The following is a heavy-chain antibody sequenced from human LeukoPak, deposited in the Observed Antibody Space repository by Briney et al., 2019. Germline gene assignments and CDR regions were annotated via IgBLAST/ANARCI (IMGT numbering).Heavy chain of an antibody. V-gene: IGHV3-30*02. Sequence: PGGSLRLSCAAPGFTFSSYGMHWVRQAPGKGLEWVAFIRYDGSNKYYADSVKGRFTISRDNSKNTLYLQMNSLRAEDTAVYYCAKEAYSSSWQLSRWGQGTLVTVSS. CDR1: GFTFSSYG. D-gene: IGHD6-13*01. J-gene: IGHJ4*02. CDR2: IRYDGSNK. CDR3: AKEAYSSSWQLSR.